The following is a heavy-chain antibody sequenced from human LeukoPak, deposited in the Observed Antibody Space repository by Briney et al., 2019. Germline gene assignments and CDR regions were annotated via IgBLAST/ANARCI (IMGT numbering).Heavy chain of an antibody. V-gene: IGHV3-49*05. J-gene: IGHJ4*02. CDR1: GFTFCDYA. CDR3: TRDGDCRSTSCYGDC. CDR2: IRSKAYGGTT. D-gene: IGHD2-2*01. Sequence: KPGGSLRLSCTASGFTFCDYAMSWFRQAPGKGLEWVGFIRSKAYGGTTEYAAFVKGRFTISRDDSKSIAYLQMNSLKTEDTAVYYCTRDGDCRSTSCYGDCWGQGTLVTVSS.